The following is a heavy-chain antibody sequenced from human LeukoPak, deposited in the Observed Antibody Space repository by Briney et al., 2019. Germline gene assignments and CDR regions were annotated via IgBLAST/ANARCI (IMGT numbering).Heavy chain of an antibody. CDR3: AREGDSLFDY. J-gene: IGHJ4*02. Sequence: SETLSLTCTVSGGSISSYYWSWIRQPPGKGLEWIGYIYYSGSTNYNPSLKSRVTKSVDTSKNQFSLKLSSVTAADTAVYYCAREGDSLFDYWGQGTLVTVSS. V-gene: IGHV4-59*01. CDR2: IYYSGST. CDR1: GGSISSYY. D-gene: IGHD1-26*01.